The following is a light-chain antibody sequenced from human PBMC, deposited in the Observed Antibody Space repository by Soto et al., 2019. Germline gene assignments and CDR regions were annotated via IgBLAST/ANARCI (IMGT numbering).Light chain of an antibody. J-gene: IGLJ2*01. CDR2: SND. Sequence: QSVLTQAPSASGTPGQRVTISCSGSSSNIGSNTVSWYQQVPGTAPKLLIYSNDQRPSGVPDRFSSSKSGTSASLAIGGLQSEDEADYYCAAWDGSLNGWVFGGGTKLTVL. V-gene: IGLV1-44*01. CDR3: AAWDGSLNGWV. CDR1: SSNIGSNT.